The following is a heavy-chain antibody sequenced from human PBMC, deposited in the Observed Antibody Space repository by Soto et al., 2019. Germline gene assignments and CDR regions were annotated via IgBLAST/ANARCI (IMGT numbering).Heavy chain of an antibody. V-gene: IGHV1-58*01. CDR3: AADDGSGSYSFYYYGMDV. D-gene: IGHD3-10*01. CDR2: IVVGSGNT. J-gene: IGHJ6*02. CDR1: GFTFTSSS. Sequence: SVKVSCKASGFTFTSSSVQWVRQARGQRLEWIGWIVVGSGNTNYAQKFQERVTITRDMSTSTAYMELSSLRSEDTAVYYCAADDGSGSYSFYYYGMDVWGQGTTVTVSS.